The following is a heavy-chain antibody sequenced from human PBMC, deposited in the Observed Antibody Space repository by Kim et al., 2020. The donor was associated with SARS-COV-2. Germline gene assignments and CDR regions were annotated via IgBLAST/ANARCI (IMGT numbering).Heavy chain of an antibody. Sequence: NYAQKLQGRVSMTTDTSTSTDYMELRSLRSDDTAVYYCARDLRAVAGSDYWGQGTLVTVSS. V-gene: IGHV1-18*01. D-gene: IGHD6-19*01. J-gene: IGHJ4*02. CDR3: ARDLRAVAGSDY.